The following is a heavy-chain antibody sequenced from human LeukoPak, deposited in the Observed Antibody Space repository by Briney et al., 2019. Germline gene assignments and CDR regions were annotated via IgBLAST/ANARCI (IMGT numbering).Heavy chain of an antibody. CDR3: ARDYPNDYYYYGMDV. V-gene: IGHV3-66*01. Sequence: GGSLRLSCAASGFTVSSNYMSWVRQAPGKGLEWVSVVYSGGSTYYADSVKGRFTISRDDSKNTLYLQMNSLRAEDTAVYYCARDYPNDYYYYGMDVWGQGTTVTVSS. CDR2: VYSGGST. CDR1: GFTVSSNY. D-gene: IGHD3-16*02. J-gene: IGHJ6*02.